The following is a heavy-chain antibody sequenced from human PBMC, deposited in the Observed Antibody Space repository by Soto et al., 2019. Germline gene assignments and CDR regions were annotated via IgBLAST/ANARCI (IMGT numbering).Heavy chain of an antibody. D-gene: IGHD3-22*01. CDR2: INHSGST. J-gene: IGHJ4*02. CDR1: GGSFSGYY. CDR3: ARAPRYYYDSSGYPTPIYYFDY. V-gene: IGHV4-34*01. Sequence: TSETLSLTCAVYGGSFSGYYWSWIRQPPGKGLEWIGEINHSGSTNYNPSLKSRVTISVDTSKNQFSLKLSSVTAADTAVYYCARAPRYYYDSSGYPTPIYYFDYWGQGTLVTVSS.